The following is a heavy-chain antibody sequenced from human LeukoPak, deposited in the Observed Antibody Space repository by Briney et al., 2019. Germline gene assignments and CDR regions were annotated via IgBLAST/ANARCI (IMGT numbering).Heavy chain of an antibody. Sequence: SVKVSCKASGGTFSSYAISWVRQALGQGLEWMGGIIPIFGTANYAQKFQGRVTITADESTSTAYMELSSLRSEDTAVYYCASGYCTNGVCYILDYWGQGTLVTVSS. D-gene: IGHD2-8*01. J-gene: IGHJ4*02. V-gene: IGHV1-69*01. CDR3: ASGYCTNGVCYILDY. CDR2: IIPIFGTA. CDR1: GGTFSSYA.